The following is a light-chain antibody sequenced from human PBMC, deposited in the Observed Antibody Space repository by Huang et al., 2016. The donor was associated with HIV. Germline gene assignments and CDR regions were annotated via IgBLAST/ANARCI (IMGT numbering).Light chain of an antibody. Sequence: EIVMTQSPATLSVSPGEGATLSCRAGQSIRSNLAWYQQKPGQAPRRLVFGASTRAAGIPARFSGSGSGTDYTLTISSLQAEDFAVYYCQQYSSWPRTFGQGTKVEIK. J-gene: IGKJ1*01. CDR3: QQYSSWPRT. V-gene: IGKV3-15*01. CDR2: GAS. CDR1: QSIRSN.